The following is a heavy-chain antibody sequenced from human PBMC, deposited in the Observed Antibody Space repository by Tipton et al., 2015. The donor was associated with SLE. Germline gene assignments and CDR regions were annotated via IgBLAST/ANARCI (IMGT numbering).Heavy chain of an antibody. D-gene: IGHD3-22*01. CDR1: GGSISSGSYY. J-gene: IGHJ3*02. V-gene: IGHV4-61*02. Sequence: TLSLTCTVSGGSISSGSYYWSWIRQPAGKELEWIGLISNSGSTNFNPSLESRVTISENTSKNQVSLKLSSVTAADTAVYYCARGRRFDSSVHYLSDPFDIWGQGPRVTVSS. CDR3: ARGRRFDSSVHYLSDPFDI. CDR2: ISNSGST.